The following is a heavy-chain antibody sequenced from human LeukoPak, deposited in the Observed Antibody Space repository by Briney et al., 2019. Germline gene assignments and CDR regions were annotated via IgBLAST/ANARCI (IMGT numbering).Heavy chain of an antibody. D-gene: IGHD2/OR15-2a*01. J-gene: IGHJ4*02. CDR2: LTASDVSP. Sequence: VPLRRSCAASGSTSDNYVMSWARHGPGLGLERVLALTASDVSPYYAYSVKGRLTISRDNSKNTLYLQMNSLRADDTAIYYCAGGSVKPQAHRPAYLGQGTLVTVSS. V-gene: IGHV3-23*01. CDR1: GSTSDNYV. CDR3: AGGSVKPQAHRPAY.